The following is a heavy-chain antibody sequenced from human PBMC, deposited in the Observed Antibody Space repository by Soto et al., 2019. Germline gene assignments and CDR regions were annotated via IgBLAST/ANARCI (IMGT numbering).Heavy chain of an antibody. J-gene: IGHJ5*02. Sequence: QVQLVQSGAEVKKPGSSVKVSCKASGGTFSSYAISWVRQAPGQGLEWMGGIIPIFGTANYAQKFQGRVTITADKSTSTAYMELSSLRSEDTAVYYYARDVELELREDWFDPWGQGTLVTVSS. D-gene: IGHD1-7*01. CDR2: IIPIFGTA. CDR1: GGTFSSYA. CDR3: ARDVELELREDWFDP. V-gene: IGHV1-69*06.